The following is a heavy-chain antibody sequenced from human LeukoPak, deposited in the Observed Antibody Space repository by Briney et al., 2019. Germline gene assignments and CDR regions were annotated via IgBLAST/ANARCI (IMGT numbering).Heavy chain of an antibody. D-gene: IGHD1-26*01. CDR1: AGTFIIYA. V-gene: IGHV1-69*06. CDR3: ARGREVWELLSWFDP. Sequence: ASVTVSFTASAGTFIIYAISWVRQAPGQGLEWMGGIIPIFGTANYAQKFQGRVTITADKSTSTDYMELSSLRSEDTAVYSGARGREVWELLSWFDPWGQGTLVTVSS. J-gene: IGHJ5*02. CDR2: IIPIFGTA.